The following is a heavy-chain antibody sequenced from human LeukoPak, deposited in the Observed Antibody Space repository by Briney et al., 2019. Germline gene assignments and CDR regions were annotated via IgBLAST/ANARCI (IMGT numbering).Heavy chain of an antibody. CDR2: ISYDGSNK. CDR3: AKAPDLRFLEWLSDPYYFDY. D-gene: IGHD3-3*01. V-gene: IGHV3-30*18. Sequence: GGSLRLSCAASGFTFSSYGMHWVRQAPGKGLEWVAVISYDGSNKYYADSVKGRFTISRDNSKNTLYLQMNSLRAEDTAVYYCAKAPDLRFLEWLSDPYYFDYWGQGTLVTVSS. J-gene: IGHJ4*02. CDR1: GFTFSSYG.